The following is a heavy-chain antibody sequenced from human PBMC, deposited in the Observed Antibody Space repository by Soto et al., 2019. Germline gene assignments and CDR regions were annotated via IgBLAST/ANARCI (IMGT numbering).Heavy chain of an antibody. CDR3: ARAPRQFRIYYFDY. J-gene: IGHJ4*02. CDR2: IKQDGSEK. CDR1: GFTFSSYW. Sequence: GGSLRLSCAASGFTFSSYWMSWVRQAPGKGLEWVANIKQDGSEKYYVDSVKGRFTISRDNAKNSLYLQMNSLRAEDTAVYYCARAPRQFRIYYFDYWGQGTLVTVSS. D-gene: IGHD6-19*01. V-gene: IGHV3-7*01.